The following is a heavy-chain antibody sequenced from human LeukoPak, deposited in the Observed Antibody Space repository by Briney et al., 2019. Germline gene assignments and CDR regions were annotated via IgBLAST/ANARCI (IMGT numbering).Heavy chain of an antibody. Sequence: GGSLRLSCAASGFTFSSYAMHWVRQAPGKGLEWVAVISYDGSNKYYADSVKGRFTISRDNAKNSLYLQMNSLRDEDTAVYYCARDAPVEGGDAFDIWGQGTMVTVSS. J-gene: IGHJ3*02. V-gene: IGHV3-30-3*01. CDR2: ISYDGSNK. CDR3: ARDAPVEGGDAFDI. D-gene: IGHD3-16*01. CDR1: GFTFSSYA.